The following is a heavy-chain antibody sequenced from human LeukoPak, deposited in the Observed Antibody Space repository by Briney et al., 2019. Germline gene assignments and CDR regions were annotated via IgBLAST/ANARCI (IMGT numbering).Heavy chain of an antibody. CDR3: ARDSDYSDNSGFDPDNWFDP. V-gene: IGHV4-59*11. CDR1: GPSLNQHY. J-gene: IGHJ5*02. CDR2: IYNRGGT. D-gene: IGHD3-22*01. Sequence: SETLSLTCPVCGPSLNQHYWSWLRQPPGKGLAWLGWIYNRGGTKYNPSHKSQVTTSQDTSTIQFSLKLTSVTAADTAVYYCARDSDYSDNSGFDPDNWFDPWGQGTLVIVSS.